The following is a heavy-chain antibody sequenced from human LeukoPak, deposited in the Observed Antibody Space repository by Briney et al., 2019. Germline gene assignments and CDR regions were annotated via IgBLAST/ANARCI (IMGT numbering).Heavy chain of an antibody. Sequence: GGSLRLSCAASGFTFSNAWMSWVRQAPGKGLEWVGRVKSKTDGETTDYAAPVKGRFTISRDDSKNTLYLQMNSLKTEDTAVYYCAKDRGDGDYFDYWGQGTLVTVSS. CDR3: AKDRGDGDYFDY. D-gene: IGHD5-24*01. V-gene: IGHV3-15*01. CDR2: VKSKTDGETT. CDR1: GFTFSNAW. J-gene: IGHJ4*02.